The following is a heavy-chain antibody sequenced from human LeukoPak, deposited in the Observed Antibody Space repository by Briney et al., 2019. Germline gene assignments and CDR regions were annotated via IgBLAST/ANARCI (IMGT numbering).Heavy chain of an antibody. CDR1: GFTLRNYE. CDR3: TRDPTGGNHYGPFDY. V-gene: IGHV3-48*03. D-gene: IGHD2-8*02. J-gene: IGHJ4*02. Sequence: GGSLRLSCAASGFTLRNYEMNWVRQAPGKGLEWVSYISASGITIYYADSVKGRFTISRDNAKNSLYLQMNRLRVEDTAVYYCTRDPTGGNHYGPFDYWGQGTLVTVSS. CDR2: ISASGITI.